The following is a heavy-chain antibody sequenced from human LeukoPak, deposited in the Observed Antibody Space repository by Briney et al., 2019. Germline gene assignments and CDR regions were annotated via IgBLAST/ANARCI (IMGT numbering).Heavy chain of an antibody. CDR3: ARENDYGGNWYFDL. Sequence: LETLSLTCTVSGDSISSNNFYWDWIRQPPGKGLEWIGYIYYSGSTNYNPSLKSRVTISVDTSKNQFSLKLSSVTAADTAVYYCARENDYGGNWYFDLWGRGTLVTVSS. CDR2: IYYSGST. CDR1: GDSISSNNFY. V-gene: IGHV4-61*01. D-gene: IGHD4-23*01. J-gene: IGHJ2*01.